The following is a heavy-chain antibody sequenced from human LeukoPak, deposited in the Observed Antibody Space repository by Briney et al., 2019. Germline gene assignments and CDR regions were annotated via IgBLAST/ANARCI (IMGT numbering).Heavy chain of an antibody. Sequence: ASVKVSCKACRYTFTSYAMHWVRQAPGQRLESIGWINAGNGNTKYSQKFQGRVTITRDTSASTAYMELSSLRSEDTAVYYCARAVLLWFGELNWFDPWGQGTLVTVSS. CDR1: RYTFTSYA. V-gene: IGHV1-3*01. CDR2: INAGNGNT. CDR3: ARAVLLWFGELNWFDP. J-gene: IGHJ5*02. D-gene: IGHD3-10*01.